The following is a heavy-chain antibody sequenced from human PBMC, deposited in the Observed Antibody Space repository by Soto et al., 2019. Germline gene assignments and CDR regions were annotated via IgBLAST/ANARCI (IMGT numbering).Heavy chain of an antibody. D-gene: IGHD3-9*01. CDR2: ISYDGSNK. Sequence: PGGSLRLSCAASGFTFSSYGRHWVRQAPGKGLEWVAVISYDGSNKYYADSVKGRFTISRDNSKNTLYLQMNSLRAEDTAVYYCAKYPYSASGVEDVLRYFDWLLPPDYWGQGTLVTVSS. V-gene: IGHV3-30*18. CDR1: GFTFSSYG. J-gene: IGHJ4*02. CDR3: AKYPYSASGVEDVLRYFDWLLPPDY.